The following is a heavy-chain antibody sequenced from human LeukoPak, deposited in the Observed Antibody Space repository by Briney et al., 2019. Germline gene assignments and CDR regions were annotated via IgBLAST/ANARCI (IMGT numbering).Heavy chain of an antibody. CDR2: INPSGGST. Sequence: ASVKVSCKASGYTFTSYYMHWVRQAPGQGLEWMGIINPSGGSTSYAQKFQGRVTMTRDMSTSTVYMELSSLRSEDTAVYYCARGGYSGYGVTTPFDPWGQGTLVTVSS. J-gene: IGHJ5*02. CDR1: GYTFTSYY. CDR3: ARGGYSGYGVTTPFDP. D-gene: IGHD5-12*01. V-gene: IGHV1-46*01.